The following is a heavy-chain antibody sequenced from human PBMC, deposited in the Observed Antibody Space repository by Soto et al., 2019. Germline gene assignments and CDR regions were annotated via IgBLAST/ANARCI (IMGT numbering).Heavy chain of an antibody. CDR3: ARNGYTYGMDV. CDR1: GGSTSSGGFY. V-gene: IGHV4-31*03. D-gene: IGHD5-18*01. CDR2: IYYSGIS. J-gene: IGHJ6*02. Sequence: SETLSLTCTVSGGSTSSGGFYWSWIRQHPGKDLEWIGYIYYSGISYYNPSLKSRVSISLDTSRNQISMTLNSVTAADTAVYYCARNGYTYGMDVGGQGATVTVS.